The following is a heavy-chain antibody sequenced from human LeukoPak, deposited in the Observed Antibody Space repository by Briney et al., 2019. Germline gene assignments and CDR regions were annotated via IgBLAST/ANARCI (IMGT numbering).Heavy chain of an antibody. CDR3: AKDDHGGSGWRDYFDQ. CDR1: GFTFSSYD. D-gene: IGHD6-19*01. CDR2: IGGGGTP. V-gene: IGHV3-23*01. J-gene: IGHJ4*02. Sequence: PGGSLRLSCAASGFTFSSYDMSWVRQAPGRGLEWVSAIGGGGTPYYADSVKGRFTISRGNSKNTLYLQMNSLRAEDTAVYYCAKDDHGGSGWRDYFDQWGQGTLVTVSS.